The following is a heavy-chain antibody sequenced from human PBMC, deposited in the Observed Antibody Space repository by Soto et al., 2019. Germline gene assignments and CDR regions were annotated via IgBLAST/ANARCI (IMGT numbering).Heavy chain of an antibody. CDR2: ISASGGST. D-gene: IGHD3-16*01. Sequence: QTGGSLRLSCAASGFTLDSFAMTWVRQAPGKGLEWVSAISASGGSTFYADSVKGRFTISRDSSKNTLYLQMNSLRAEDTAVYYCARGAVMPDSWGQGTLVTVSS. J-gene: IGHJ4*02. CDR1: GFTLDSFA. V-gene: IGHV3-23*01. CDR3: ARGAVMPDS.